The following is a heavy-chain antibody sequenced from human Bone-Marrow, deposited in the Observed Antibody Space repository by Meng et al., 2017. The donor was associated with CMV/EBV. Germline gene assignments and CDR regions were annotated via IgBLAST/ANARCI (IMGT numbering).Heavy chain of an antibody. Sequence: LTCAVYGGSFSGYYWSWIRQPPGKGLEWIGEINHSGSTNYNPSLKSRVTISVDTSKNQISLKLSSVTAADTAVYYCARYLQLVRWFDPWGQGTLVTVSS. CDR3: ARYLQLVRWFDP. V-gene: IGHV4-34*01. D-gene: IGHD6-6*01. J-gene: IGHJ5*02. CDR1: GGSFSGYY. CDR2: INHSGST.